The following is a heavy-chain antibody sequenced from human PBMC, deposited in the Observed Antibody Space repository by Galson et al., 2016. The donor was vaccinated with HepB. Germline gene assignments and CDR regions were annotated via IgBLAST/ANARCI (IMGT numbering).Heavy chain of an antibody. D-gene: IGHD3-22*01. V-gene: IGHV3-53*01. CDR2: IYSGGGT. Sequence: SLRLSCAASGFTFGDYGMHWVRQAPGKGPEWVSVIYSGGGTYYADSVKGRFTISRDNSKNTLYLQMNSLRAEDTAVYYCARDSDTSGLHWYFDLWGRGTLVTVSS. J-gene: IGHJ2*01. CDR1: GFTFGDYG. CDR3: ARDSDTSGLHWYFDL.